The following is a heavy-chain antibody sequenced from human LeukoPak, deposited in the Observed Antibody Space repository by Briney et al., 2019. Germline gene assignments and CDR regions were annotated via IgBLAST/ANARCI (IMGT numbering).Heavy chain of an antibody. J-gene: IGHJ4*02. Sequence: AGGSLRLSCVVSGFTFSNYAMTWVRQAPGKGLEWIGYIYYSGSTNYNPSLKSRVTISVDTSKNQFSLKLSSVTAADTAVYYCARDRPLRLWGQGTLVTVSS. CDR2: IYYSGST. CDR3: ARDRPLRL. CDR1: GFTFSNYA. D-gene: IGHD3-16*01. V-gene: IGHV4-59*01.